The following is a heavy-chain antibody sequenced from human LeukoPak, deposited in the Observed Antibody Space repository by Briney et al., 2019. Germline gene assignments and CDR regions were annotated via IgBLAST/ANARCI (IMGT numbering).Heavy chain of an antibody. CDR2: ISYDGSNK. J-gene: IGHJ4*02. D-gene: IGHD6-19*01. CDR1: GFTFSSYA. CDR3: ARSRGSGPTDY. Sequence: PGGSLRLSCAASGFTFSSYAMYWVRQAPGKGLEWVAVISYDGSNKYYADSVKGRFTISRDNAKNSVYLQMNSLRAEDTAVYYCARSRGSGPTDYWGQGTLVTVSS. V-gene: IGHV3-30-3*01.